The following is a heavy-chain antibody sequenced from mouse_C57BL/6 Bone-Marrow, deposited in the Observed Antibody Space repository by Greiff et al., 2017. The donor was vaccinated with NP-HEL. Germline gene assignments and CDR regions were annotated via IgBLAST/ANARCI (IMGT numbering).Heavy chain of an antibody. J-gene: IGHJ3*01. CDR2: IYPGDGDT. V-gene: IGHV1-82*01. Sequence: QVQLQQSGPELVKPGASVKISCKASGYAFSSSWMHWVKQRPGKGLEWIGRIYPGDGDTNYNGKFKGKATLTADKSSSTAYMQRSSLTSEDSAVYFGALDSSGYRFAYWGQGTLVTVSA. CDR1: GYAFSSSW. CDR3: ALDSSGYRFAY. D-gene: IGHD3-2*02.